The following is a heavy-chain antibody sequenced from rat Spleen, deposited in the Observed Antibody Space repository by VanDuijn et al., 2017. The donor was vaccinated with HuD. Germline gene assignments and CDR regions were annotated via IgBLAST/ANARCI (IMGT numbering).Heavy chain of an antibody. CDR1: GFSLTNHN. D-gene: IGHD3-4*01. J-gene: IGHJ3*01. V-gene: IGHV2-30*01. Sequence: QVQLKESGPGLVQPSQTLSLTCTVSGFSLTNHNVHWVRQSTGKGLEWMGVIWTGGSTAYNSLLKSRLSISRDISKSQVFLKMNSLQTEDTATYYCARHNQPVYNWFAYWGQGTLVTVSS. CDR3: ARHNQPVYNWFAY. CDR2: IWTGGST.